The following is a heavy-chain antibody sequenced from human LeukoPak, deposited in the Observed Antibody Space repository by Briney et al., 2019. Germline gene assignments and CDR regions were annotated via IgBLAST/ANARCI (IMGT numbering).Heavy chain of an antibody. J-gene: IGHJ4*02. V-gene: IGHV1-69*04. CDR3: ARCGGYDSTTHFDY. CDR2: IIPIFGIA. D-gene: IGHD5-12*01. Sequence: ASVTVSFTASGGTFTIYAISWVRQAPGQGLEWMGRIIPIFGIANYAQKFQGRVTITADKSTSTAYMELSSLRSEDTAVYYCARCGGYDSTTHFDYWGQGTLVTVSS. CDR1: GGTFTIYA.